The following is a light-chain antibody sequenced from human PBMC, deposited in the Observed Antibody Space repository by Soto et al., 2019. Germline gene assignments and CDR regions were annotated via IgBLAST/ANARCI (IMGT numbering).Light chain of an antibody. CDR1: QDISKF. CDR3: QQYENRPYT. J-gene: IGKJ3*01. Sequence: IQITHSPSSLSASILHRVSFTCQASQDISKFLNWYQHKPGQAPSLLIYDASKSHFGVPSRFSGSGSGTDFTFTISSLQPEDNATYYCQQYENRPYTFGPGTKVDIK. CDR2: DAS. V-gene: IGKV1-33*01.